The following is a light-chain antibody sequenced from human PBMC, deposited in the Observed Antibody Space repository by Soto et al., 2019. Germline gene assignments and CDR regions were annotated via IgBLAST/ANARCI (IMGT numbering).Light chain of an antibody. CDR1: QTIRSW. CDR3: QHCNSYSEA. CDR2: KAS. J-gene: IGKJ1*01. V-gene: IGKV1-5*03. Sequence: DIQMTQSPSTLSGSVGDRVTITCRASQTIRSWLAWYQQKPGKAPKLLNYKASTLKSGVPSRFSGSGSGTEFTLTISSLQPDDFATYYCQHCNSYSEAFGQGTKVELK.